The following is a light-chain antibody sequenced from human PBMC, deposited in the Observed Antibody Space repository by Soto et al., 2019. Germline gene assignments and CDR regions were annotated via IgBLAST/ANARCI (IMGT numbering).Light chain of an antibody. Sequence: QSVVTQAPSVSGTPGQRVTISCSGSSSNIESNWVYWYQQLPGTAPKLLIYANTNRPSGVPDRFSGSESGTSASLAITGLQAEDEADYYCQSYDSSLRVVFGGGTKLTVL. V-gene: IGLV1-40*01. J-gene: IGLJ3*02. CDR3: QSYDSSLRVV. CDR2: ANT. CDR1: SSNIESNW.